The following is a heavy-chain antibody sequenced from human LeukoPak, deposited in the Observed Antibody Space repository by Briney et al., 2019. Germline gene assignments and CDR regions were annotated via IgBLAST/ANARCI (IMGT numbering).Heavy chain of an antibody. CDR3: ARGRNTERHIVVVTAVRRAFDI. CDR2: IIPIFGTA. Sequence: ASVKVSCKASGGTFSSYAISWVRQAPGQGLEWMGGIIPIFGTANYAQKFQGRVTITADKSTSTAYMELSSLRSEDTAVYYCARGRNTERHIVVVTAVRRAFDIWGQGTMVTVSS. D-gene: IGHD2-21*02. J-gene: IGHJ3*02. V-gene: IGHV1-69*06. CDR1: GGTFSSYA.